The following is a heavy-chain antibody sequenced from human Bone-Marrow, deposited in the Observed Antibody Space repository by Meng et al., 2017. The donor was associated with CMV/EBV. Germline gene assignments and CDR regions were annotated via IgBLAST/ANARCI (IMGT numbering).Heavy chain of an antibody. CDR1: GFTFSSYA. V-gene: IGHV3-48*04. CDR2: ISYITSDGST. CDR3: GRDMDV. J-gene: IGHJ6*02. Sequence: GESLKISCAASGFTFSSYAMSWVRQAPGKGLEWISWISYITSDGSTYYADSVKGRFTISRDNAKNSMYLQMNSLRADDTAVYYCGRDMDVWGQGTTVTVSS.